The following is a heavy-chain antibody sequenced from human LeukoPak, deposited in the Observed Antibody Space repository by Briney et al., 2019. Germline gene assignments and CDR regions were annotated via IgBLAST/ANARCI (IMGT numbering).Heavy chain of an antibody. J-gene: IGHJ6*02. CDR3: AREVPNFYYGMDV. Sequence: PGGSLRLSCAASGFTFSSYWMSWVRQAPGKGLEWVANIKKDGSEKYYVDSVKGRFTISRDNAKNSLYLQMNSLRAEDTAVYYCAREVPNFYYGMDVWGQGTTVTVSS. CDR1: GFTFSSYW. V-gene: IGHV3-7*01. CDR2: IKKDGSEK. D-gene: IGHD1-1*01.